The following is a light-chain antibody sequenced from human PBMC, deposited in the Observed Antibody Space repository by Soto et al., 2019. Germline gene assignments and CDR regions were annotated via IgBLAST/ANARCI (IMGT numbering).Light chain of an antibody. CDR3: QHYYTTPLT. V-gene: IGKV4-1*01. Sequence: DFVMTQSPDSLAVSLGERATINCKSSQSVLYNSNNKNYLSWYQQKAGQPPKLLIYWASTRESGVTDRLSGSRSGTDFTLTITSLQAEDVAVYYCQHYYTTPLTFRPGTKVQIK. CDR2: WAS. CDR1: QSVLYNSNNKNY. J-gene: IGKJ1*01.